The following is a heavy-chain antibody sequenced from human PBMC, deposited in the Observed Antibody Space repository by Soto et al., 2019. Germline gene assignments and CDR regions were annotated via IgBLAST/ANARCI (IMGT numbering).Heavy chain of an antibody. J-gene: IGHJ1*01. V-gene: IGHV4-30-4*01. Sequence: LSLTCTVSGGSISSGDYYWSWIRQPPGKGLEWIGYIYYSGSTYYNPSLKSRVTISVDTSKNQFSLKLSSVTAADTAVYYCARVGRLKYYYDSSGPEGFQHWGQGTLVTVSS. CDR1: GGSISSGDYY. CDR2: IYYSGST. D-gene: IGHD3-22*01. CDR3: ARVGRLKYYYDSSGPEGFQH.